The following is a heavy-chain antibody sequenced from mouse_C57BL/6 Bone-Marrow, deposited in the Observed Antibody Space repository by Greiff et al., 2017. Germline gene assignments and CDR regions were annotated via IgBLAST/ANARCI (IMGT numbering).Heavy chain of an antibody. CDR3: ARRGPLCSSLDY. D-gene: IGHD6-1*01. CDR1: GYTFTDYW. CDR2: INPNCGRT. J-gene: IGHJ2*01. V-gene: IGHV1-55*01. Sequence: QVQLQQPGAELVKPGASVKMSCKASGYTFTDYWMTWVKQRPGQGLEWIGVINPNCGRTSYNEKFKSKAILTVDNSSNTAYMQLNSLTSEDSAVFYGARRGPLCSSLDYWDRGTAITVSA.